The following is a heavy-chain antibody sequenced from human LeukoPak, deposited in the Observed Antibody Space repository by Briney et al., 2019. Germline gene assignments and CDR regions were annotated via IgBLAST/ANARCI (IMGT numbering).Heavy chain of an antibody. V-gene: IGHV4-34*01. CDR3: ARTRVIGYYNPGYYYYMDV. Sequence: SETLSLTCAVYGGSFSGYYWSWIRQPPGKGLEWIGEINHSGSTNYNPSLKSRVTISVDTSKNQFSLKLSSVTAADTAVYYCARTRVIGYYNPGYYYYMDVWGKGTTVTVSS. J-gene: IGHJ6*03. CDR1: GGSFSGYY. D-gene: IGHD3-9*01. CDR2: INHSGST.